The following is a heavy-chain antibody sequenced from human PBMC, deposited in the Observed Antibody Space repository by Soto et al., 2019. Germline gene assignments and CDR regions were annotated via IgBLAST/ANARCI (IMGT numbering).Heavy chain of an antibody. J-gene: IGHJ3*02. D-gene: IGHD6-19*01. CDR2: ISVNGIN. CDR3: ARLQFPDVTGAFDI. V-gene: IGHV4-4*07. CDR1: GGSMNNCY. Sequence: SETLSRTCTVSGGSMNNCYWWSWIRQPAGKGLEYVGRISVNGINNYNPSIRSRVTMSIDTSKDQFSLRLSYVTAADTAMYYCARLQFPDVTGAFDIWGQGTMVTVSS.